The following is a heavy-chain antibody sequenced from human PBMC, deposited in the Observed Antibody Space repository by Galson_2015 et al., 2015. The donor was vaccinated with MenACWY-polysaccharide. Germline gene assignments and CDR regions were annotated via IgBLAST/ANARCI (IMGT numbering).Heavy chain of an antibody. J-gene: IGHJ6*02. CDR3: ARDGYCSSTSSERDYYYYYGMDV. V-gene: IGHV1-18*01. Sequence: SVKVSCKASGYTFTSYGISWVRQAPGQGLEWMGWISAYNGNTNYAQKLQGRVTMTTDTSTSTAYMELRSLRSDDTAVYYCARDGYCSSTSSERDYYYYYGMDVWGQGTTVTVSS. CDR1: GYTFTSYG. CDR2: ISAYNGNT. D-gene: IGHD2-2*01.